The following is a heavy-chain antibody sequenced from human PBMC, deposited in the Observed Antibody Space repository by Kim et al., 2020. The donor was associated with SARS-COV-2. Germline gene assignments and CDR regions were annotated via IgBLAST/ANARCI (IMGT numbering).Heavy chain of an antibody. D-gene: IGHD4-17*01. Sequence: DSVKGRFTISRDNAKNSLYLQMNSLRAEDTAVYYCARNTVTTFYYYGMDVWGQGTTVTVSS. CDR3: ARNTVTTFYYYGMDV. J-gene: IGHJ6*02. V-gene: IGHV3-21*01.